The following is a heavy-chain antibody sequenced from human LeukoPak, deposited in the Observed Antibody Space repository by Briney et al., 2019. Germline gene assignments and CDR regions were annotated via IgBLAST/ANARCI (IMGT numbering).Heavy chain of an antibody. J-gene: IGHJ5*02. CDR3: ARDSRFDP. Sequence: GGSLRLSCAASGFTFSSYEMNWVRQAPGKGLEWVSSISGSSSYIYYADSVKGRFTISRDNAKNSLYLQMNSLRAEDTAVYYCARDSRFDPWGQGTLVTVSS. CDR2: ISGSSSYI. CDR1: GFTFSSYE. V-gene: IGHV3-21*01.